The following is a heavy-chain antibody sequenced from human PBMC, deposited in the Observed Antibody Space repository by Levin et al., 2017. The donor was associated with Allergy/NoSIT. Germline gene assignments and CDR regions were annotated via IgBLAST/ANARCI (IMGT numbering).Heavy chain of an antibody. J-gene: IGHJ6*02. D-gene: IGHD3-22*01. CDR1: GYTFTSYG. CDR2: ISAYNGNT. CDR3: ARDYYYDSSGYYPYYYYGMDG. V-gene: IGHV1-18*01. Sequence: ASVKVSCKASGYTFTSYGISWVRQAPGQGLEWMGWISAYNGNTNYAQKLQGRVTMTTDTSTSTAYMELRSLRSDDTAVYYCARDYYYDSSGYYPYYYYGMDGWGQGTTVTVSS.